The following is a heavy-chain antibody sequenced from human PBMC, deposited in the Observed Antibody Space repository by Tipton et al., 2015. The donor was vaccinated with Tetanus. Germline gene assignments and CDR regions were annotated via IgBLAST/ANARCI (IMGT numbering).Heavy chain of an antibody. V-gene: IGHV4-59*01. J-gene: IGHJ4*02. CDR2: IYYSGST. CDR1: GGSISSYY. D-gene: IGHD6-13*01. Sequence: TLSLTCTVSGGSISSYYWSWIRQPPGKGLEWIGYIYYSGSTNYNPSLKSRVTISVDTSKNQFSLKLSSVIAADTTVYYCARGGIAAAGGGLDYWGQGTLVTVSS. CDR3: ARGGIAAAGGGLDY.